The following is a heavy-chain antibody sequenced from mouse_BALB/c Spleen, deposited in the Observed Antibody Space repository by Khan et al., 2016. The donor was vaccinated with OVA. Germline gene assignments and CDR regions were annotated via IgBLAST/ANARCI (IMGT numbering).Heavy chain of an antibody. CDR2: IWGDGST. V-gene: IGHV2-6-7*01. D-gene: IGHD2-10*01. CDR1: GFSLTGYG. J-gene: IGHJ4*01. CDR3: ARAYYGNYREAMDY. Sequence: VQLQESGPGLVAPSQSLSTTCTVSGFSLTGYGVNWVRQPPGKGLEWLGMIWGDGSTDYNSALKSRLSISKDNSKSQVFLKMHSLQTDDTARYYCARAYYGNYREAMDYWGQGTSVTVSS.